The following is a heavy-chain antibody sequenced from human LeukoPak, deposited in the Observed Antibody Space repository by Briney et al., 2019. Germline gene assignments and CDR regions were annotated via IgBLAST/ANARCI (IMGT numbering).Heavy chain of an antibody. D-gene: IGHD3-22*01. V-gene: IGHV3-30*01. CDR1: GFTFSSYA. Sequence: GGSLRLSCAASGFTFSSYAMHWVRQAPGKGLEWVAVISYDGSNKYYADSVKGRFTISRDNSKNTLYLQMNSLRAEDTAVYYCARAPNWLVVVIIYYFDYWGQGTLVTVSS. J-gene: IGHJ4*02. CDR3: ARAPNWLVVVIIYYFDY. CDR2: ISYDGSNK.